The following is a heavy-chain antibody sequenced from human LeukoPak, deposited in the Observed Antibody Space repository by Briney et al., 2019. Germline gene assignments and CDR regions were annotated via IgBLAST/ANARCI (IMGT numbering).Heavy chain of an antibody. D-gene: IGHD2-15*01. J-gene: IGHJ5*02. CDR1: GFTFSSYS. V-gene: IGHV3-48*02. CDR2: ISSSSNTI. Sequence: GGSLRLSCADSGFTFSSYSMNWVRQAPGKGLEWISYISSSSNTIYYADSAKGRFTISRDNGKSSLYLQMNSLRDEDTAVYYCAREGYCSGGTCGFFDPWGQGTLVTVSS. CDR3: AREGYCSGGTCGFFDP.